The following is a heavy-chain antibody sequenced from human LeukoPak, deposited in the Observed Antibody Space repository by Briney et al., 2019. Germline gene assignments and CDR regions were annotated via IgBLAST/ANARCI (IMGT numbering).Heavy chain of an antibody. V-gene: IGHV3-53*01. J-gene: IGHJ4*02. CDR3: ARGDGYNFFDY. Sequence: SGGSLRLSCAASGFTFNSYSMSWVRQAPGKGLEWVSVFYVGGATYYADSVKGRFTISRDNSENTLYLQMKSLRAEDTAVYYCARGDGYNFFDYWGQGTLVTVSS. CDR1: GFTFNSYS. CDR2: FYVGGAT. D-gene: IGHD5-24*01.